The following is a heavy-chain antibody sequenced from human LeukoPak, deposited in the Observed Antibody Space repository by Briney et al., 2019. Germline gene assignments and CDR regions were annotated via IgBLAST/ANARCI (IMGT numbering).Heavy chain of an antibody. Sequence: GGSLRLSCTVSGFSVSSNSMSWVRQAPGKGLEWVSFIYSGTTHYSDSVKGRFTISRDNSKNTLYLQMNSLRADDTAFYYCATYNSGYYDFGGQGTLVTVSS. V-gene: IGHV3-53*01. J-gene: IGHJ4*02. CDR1: GFSVSSNS. CDR3: ATYNSGYYDF. D-gene: IGHD3-22*01. CDR2: IYSGTT.